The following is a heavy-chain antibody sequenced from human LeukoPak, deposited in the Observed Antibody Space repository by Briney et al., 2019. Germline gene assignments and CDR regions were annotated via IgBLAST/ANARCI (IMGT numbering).Heavy chain of an antibody. Sequence: SETLSLTCTVSGGSISSYYWSWIRQPPPKGLERSGYIYYSGSTNYNPSLKSRVSISVDTSKNQFSLKLTSVTTADTAVYYCTRGTAVYGGNSPYYFDYWGQGTLVTVSS. D-gene: IGHD4-23*01. CDR3: TRGTAVYGGNSPYYFDY. V-gene: IGHV4-59*01. J-gene: IGHJ4*02. CDR2: IYYSGST. CDR1: GGSISSYY.